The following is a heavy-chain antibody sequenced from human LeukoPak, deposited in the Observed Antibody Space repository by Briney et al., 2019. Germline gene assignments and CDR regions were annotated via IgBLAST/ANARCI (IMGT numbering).Heavy chain of an antibody. D-gene: IGHD3-22*01. CDR1: GGSISSYY. V-gene: IGHV4-59*01. CDR3: ARQYDSSGYYSYDAFDI. CDR2: IDYSGST. J-gene: IGHJ3*02. Sequence: TSETLSLTCTVSGGSISSYYWSCIRQPPGEGLEWMGYIDYSGSTNYNPSLKSRVTISVDTSSNQFSLKLSSVTAADTAVYYCARQYDSSGYYSYDAFDIWGEGTMVTVSS.